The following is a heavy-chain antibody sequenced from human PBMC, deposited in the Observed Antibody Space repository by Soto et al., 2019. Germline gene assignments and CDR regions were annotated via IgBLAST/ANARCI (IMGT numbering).Heavy chain of an antibody. CDR2: INHSGRV. V-gene: IGHV4-34*01. J-gene: IGHJ4*01. CDR1: CGSFSVHS. D-gene: IGHD3-22*01. Sequence: SEPLSLTCDFYCGSFSVHSWTWIRQSPGKGLEWIGDINHSGRVNYSPSLKSRVTISLDTSKNQFSLTLRAVNAADTAMYYCSTRAYDTNGYYLFEHWGQGTLV. CDR3: STRAYDTNGYYLFEH.